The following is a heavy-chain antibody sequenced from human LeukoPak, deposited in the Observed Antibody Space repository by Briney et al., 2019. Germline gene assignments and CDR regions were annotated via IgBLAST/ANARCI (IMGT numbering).Heavy chain of an antibody. CDR3: ARGGPNRSGWTLDY. V-gene: IGHV1-3*01. CDR1: GYTFTNYA. Sequence: GAPVKVSCKASGYTFTNYAMHWVRLAPGQRLEWMGWVNGDNGNTESSQKFQGRVTITWDTSATTAYMELSRLRSEDTAVYYCARGGPNRSGWTLDYWGQGTLVTVSS. CDR2: VNGDNGNT. D-gene: IGHD6-19*01. J-gene: IGHJ4*02.